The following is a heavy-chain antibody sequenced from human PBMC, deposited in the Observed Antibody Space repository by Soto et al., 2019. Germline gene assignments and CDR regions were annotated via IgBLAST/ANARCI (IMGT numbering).Heavy chain of an antibody. D-gene: IGHD3-10*01. CDR1: GGSISSGGYY. CDR2: IYYSGST. CDR3: ARGGVRGVITSYYFDY. Sequence: QVQLQESGPGLVKPSQTLSLTCTVSGGSISSGGYYWSWIRQHPGKGLEWIGYIYYSGSTYYNPSLKGRVTISVDTSKNQFSLKLSSVTAADTAVYYCARGGVRGVITSYYFDYWGQGTLVTVSS. V-gene: IGHV4-31*03. J-gene: IGHJ4*02.